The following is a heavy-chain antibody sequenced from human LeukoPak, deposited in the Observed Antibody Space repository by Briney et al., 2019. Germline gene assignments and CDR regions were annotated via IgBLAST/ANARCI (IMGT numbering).Heavy chain of an antibody. J-gene: IGHJ4*02. D-gene: IGHD3-10*01. CDR1: GFTFNSYA. CDR3: AKDDAWLRFGE. CDR2: ISGSGSTT. Sequence: PGGSLRLSCAASGFTFNSYAMNWVRQAPGKGLEWVSAISGSGSTTYYADSVKGRFTISRDNSKNTLYLEVISLTAEDTAVYYCAKDDAWLRFGEWSQGTLVTVSS. V-gene: IGHV3-23*01.